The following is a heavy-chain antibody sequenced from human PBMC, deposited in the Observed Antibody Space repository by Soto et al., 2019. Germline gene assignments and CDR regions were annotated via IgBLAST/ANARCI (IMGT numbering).Heavy chain of an antibody. J-gene: IGHJ4*02. CDR2: IWYDGSNK. D-gene: IGHD3-22*01. V-gene: IGHV3-33*01. Sequence: GSLRLSCAASGFTFSSYGMHWVRQAPGKGLEWVAVIWYDGSNKYYADSVKGRFTISRDNSKNTLYLQMNSLRAEDTAVYYCARVAYYYDSSGHFYWGQGTLVTISS. CDR3: ARVAYYYDSSGHFY. CDR1: GFTFSSYG.